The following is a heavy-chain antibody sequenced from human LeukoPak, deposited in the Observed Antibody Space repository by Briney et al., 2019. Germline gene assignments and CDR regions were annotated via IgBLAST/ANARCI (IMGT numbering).Heavy chain of an antibody. CDR3: AKDSGWIQFID. CDR2: ISGSGGST. D-gene: IGHD5-24*01. J-gene: IGHJ4*02. CDR1: GFTFSSYG. V-gene: IGHV3-23*01. Sequence: PGGTLRLSCAASGFTFSSYGMSWVRQAPGKGLEWVSAISGSGGSTYYADSVKGRLTISRDNSKNTMYLQMNSLRAEDTGVYYCAKDSGWIQFIDWGQGTPVTVSS.